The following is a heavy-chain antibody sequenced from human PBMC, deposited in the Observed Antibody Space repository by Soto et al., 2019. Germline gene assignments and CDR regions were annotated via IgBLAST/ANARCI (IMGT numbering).Heavy chain of an antibody. CDR3: ARDRPLVGSSGYYYYYYGMDV. V-gene: IGHV4-30-2*01. Sequence: TLSLTCAVSGGSISSGGYSWSWIRQPPGKGLEWIGYIYHSGSTYYSPSLKSRVTISVDGSKNQFSLKLSSVTAADTAVYYCARDRPLVGSSGYYYYYYGMDVWGQGTTVTVSS. CDR1: GGSISSGGYS. D-gene: IGHD3-22*01. CDR2: IYHSGST. J-gene: IGHJ6*02.